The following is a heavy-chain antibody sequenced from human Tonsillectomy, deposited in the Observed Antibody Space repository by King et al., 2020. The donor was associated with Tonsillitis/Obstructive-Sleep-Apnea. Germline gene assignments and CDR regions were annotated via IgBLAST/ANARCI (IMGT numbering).Heavy chain of an antibody. D-gene: IGHD6-13*01. CDR1: GFSLSTSAEA. CDR3: AHKMYSNAWPRVLIWFDP. CDR2: IYWYDDK. J-gene: IGHJ5*02. V-gene: IGHV2-5*01. Sequence: ITLKESGPTLVKPTQTLTLTCTFSGFSLSTSAEAVGWIRQPPGKAPEWLAVIYWYDDKRYNPSLKSRLTLTKDTSKNQVVLTMTNVAPVDTATYYCAHKMYSNAWPRVLIWFDPWGQGTLVTVSS.